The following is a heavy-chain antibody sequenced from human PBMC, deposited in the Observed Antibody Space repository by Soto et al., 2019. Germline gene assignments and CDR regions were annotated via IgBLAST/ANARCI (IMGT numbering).Heavy chain of an antibody. V-gene: IGHV1-69*02. CDR2: IIPILGIA. CDR1: GGTFSSYT. D-gene: IGHD3-16*01. CDR3: ARGVTTFSSDSAPIDY. Sequence: QVQLVQSGAEVKKPGSSVKVSCKASGGTFSSYTISWVRQAPGQGLEWMGRIIPILGIAHYAQKFQGSVTITADKSTSTAYMELSSLRSEDTAVSYCARGVTTFSSDSAPIDYWGQGTLVTVSS. J-gene: IGHJ4*02.